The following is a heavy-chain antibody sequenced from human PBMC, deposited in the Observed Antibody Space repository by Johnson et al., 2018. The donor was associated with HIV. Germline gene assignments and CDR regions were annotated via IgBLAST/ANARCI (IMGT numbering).Heavy chain of an antibody. D-gene: IGHD3-16*01. CDR3: ARDKVGVSAFDI. J-gene: IGHJ3*02. Sequence: VQLVESGGGLVQPGGSLRLSCAASGFTVSSNYMSWVRQAPGKGLDWVSVIYSGGRTYYADSVKGRFTISRDNSKNTLYLQMNSLRAEDTAVYYCARDKVGVSAFDIWGQGTMVTVSS. V-gene: IGHV3-66*01. CDR1: GFTVSSNY. CDR2: IYSGGRT.